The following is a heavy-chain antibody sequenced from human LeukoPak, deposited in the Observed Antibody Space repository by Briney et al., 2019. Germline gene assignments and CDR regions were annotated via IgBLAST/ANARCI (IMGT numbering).Heavy chain of an antibody. CDR2: IYTSGST. CDR1: GGSISSYY. D-gene: IGHD1-26*01. Sequence: PSETLSLTCTVSGGSISSYYWSWIRQPAAKGLEWIGRIYTSGSTNYNPSLKSRVTMSVDTSKNQFSLKLSSVTAADTAVYYCARDRGPSGSYYDAFDIWGQGTMVTVSS. J-gene: IGHJ3*02. CDR3: ARDRGPSGSYYDAFDI. V-gene: IGHV4-4*07.